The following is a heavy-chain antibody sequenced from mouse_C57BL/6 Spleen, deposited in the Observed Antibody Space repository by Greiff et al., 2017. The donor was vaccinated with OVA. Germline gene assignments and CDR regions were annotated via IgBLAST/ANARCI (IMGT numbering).Heavy chain of an antibody. Sequence: VQVVESGAELVRPGASVKLSCKASGYTFTDYYINWVKQRPGQGLEWIARIYPGSGNTYYNEKFKGKATLTAEKSSSTAYMQLSSLTSEDSAVYFCARLDSSGLDYWGQGTTLTVSS. CDR1: GYTFTDYY. CDR3: ARLDSSGLDY. J-gene: IGHJ2*01. CDR2: IYPGSGNT. D-gene: IGHD3-2*02. V-gene: IGHV1-76*01.